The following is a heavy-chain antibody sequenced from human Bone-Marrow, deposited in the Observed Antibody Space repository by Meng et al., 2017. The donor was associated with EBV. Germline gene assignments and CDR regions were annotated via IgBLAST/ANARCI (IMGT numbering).Heavy chain of an antibody. J-gene: IGHJ4*02. V-gene: IGHV3-30*18. Sequence: VPAGEAGGGVVQPGRSLRLSCAASGFTFSSYGMHWVRQAPGKGLEWVAVISYDGSNKYYADSVKGRFTISRDNSKNTLYLQMNSLRAEDTAVYYCAKDQGGSYYEYFDYWGQGTLVTVSS. D-gene: IGHD1-26*01. CDR1: GFTFSSYG. CDR2: ISYDGSNK. CDR3: AKDQGGSYYEYFDY.